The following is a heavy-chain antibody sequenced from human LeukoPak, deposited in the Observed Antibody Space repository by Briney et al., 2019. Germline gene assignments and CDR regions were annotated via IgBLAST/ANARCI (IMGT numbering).Heavy chain of an antibody. Sequence: NPSETLSLTCTVSGGSISSYYWSWIRQPAGKGLEWIGRIYTSGSTNYNPSLKSRVTMSVDTSKNQFSLKLSSVTAADTAVYYCATGRSGRPRRDYYYYYYYMDVWGKGTTVTVSS. V-gene: IGHV4-4*07. CDR3: ATGRSGRPRRDYYYYYYYMDV. CDR1: GGSISSYY. D-gene: IGHD3-16*01. CDR2: IYTSGST. J-gene: IGHJ6*03.